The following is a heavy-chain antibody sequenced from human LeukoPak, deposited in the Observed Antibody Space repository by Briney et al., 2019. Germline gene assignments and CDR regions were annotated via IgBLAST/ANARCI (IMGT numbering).Heavy chain of an antibody. J-gene: IGHJ4*02. CDR2: ISYTGST. CDR1: GGSIDSYY. V-gene: IGHV4-59*01. D-gene: IGHD2-2*01. Sequence: SETLSLTCTVSGGSIDSYYWSWIRQPPGKGREWIGYISYTGSTEYRPSLKSRVTISLDTSKNQFSLKLTSVTAADTAVYYCARVYQSAEYYFDYWGQGNLVSVSS. CDR3: ARVYQSAEYYFDY.